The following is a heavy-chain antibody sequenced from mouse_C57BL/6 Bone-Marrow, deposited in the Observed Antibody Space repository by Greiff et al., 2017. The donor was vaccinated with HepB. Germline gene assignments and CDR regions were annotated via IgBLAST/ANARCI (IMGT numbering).Heavy chain of an antibody. CDR3: ARLATRNYYFDY. V-gene: IGHV1-50*01. D-gene: IGHD2-3*01. CDR1: GYTFTSYW. CDR2: IDPSDIYT. J-gene: IGHJ2*01. Sequence: QVQLQQPGAELVKPGASVKLSCKASGYTFTSYWMQWVKQRPGQGLEWIGEIDPSDIYTNYNQKFKGKATLTVDTSSSTAYIQLSSLTSEDSAVYYCARLATRNYYFDYWGQGTTLTVSS.